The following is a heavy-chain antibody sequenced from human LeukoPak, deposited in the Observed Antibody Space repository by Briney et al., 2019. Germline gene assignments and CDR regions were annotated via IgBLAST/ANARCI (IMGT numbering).Heavy chain of an antibody. CDR1: GGSISSGGYS. CDR2: IYHSGST. Sequence: PSETLSLTCAVSGGSISSGGYSWSWLRQPPGTGLEWIGYIYHSGSTYYNPSLKSRVTISVDRSKNQFSLKLSSVTAADTAVYYCARGYYYDSSWYFDLWGRGTLVTVSS. J-gene: IGHJ2*01. D-gene: IGHD3-22*01. V-gene: IGHV4-30-2*01. CDR3: ARGYYYDSSWYFDL.